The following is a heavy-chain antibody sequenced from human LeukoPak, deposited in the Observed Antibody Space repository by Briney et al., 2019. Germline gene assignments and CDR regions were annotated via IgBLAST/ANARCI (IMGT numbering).Heavy chain of an antibody. V-gene: IGHV4-39*01. J-gene: IGHJ4*02. CDR1: GGSISSSSYY. D-gene: IGHD5-18*01. CDR2: IYYSGST. Sequence: SETLSLTCTVSGGSISSSSYYWGWIRQPPGKGLEWIGSIYYSGSTYYNPSLKSRVTISVDTSKNQFSLKLSSVTAADTAVYYCARALRGYSYTQGFDYWGQGTLVTVSS. CDR3: ARALRGYSYTQGFDY.